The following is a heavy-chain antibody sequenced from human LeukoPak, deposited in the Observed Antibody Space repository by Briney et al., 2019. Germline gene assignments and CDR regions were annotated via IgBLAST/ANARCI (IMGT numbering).Heavy chain of an antibody. CDR1: GGSFSGYY. J-gene: IGHJ5*02. V-gene: IGHV4-34*01. CDR3: ASESGDSSGYYDWNWFDP. CDR2: INHSGST. D-gene: IGHD3-22*01. Sequence: SETLSLTCAVYGGSFSGYYWSWIRQPPGKGLEWIGEINHSGSTNYNPSLKSRVTISVDTSKNQFSLKLSSVTAADTAVYYCASESGDSSGYYDWNWFDPWGQGTLVTVSS.